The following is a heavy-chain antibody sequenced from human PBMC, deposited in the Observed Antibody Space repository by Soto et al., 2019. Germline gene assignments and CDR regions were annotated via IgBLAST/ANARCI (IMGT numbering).Heavy chain of an antibody. V-gene: IGHV5-10-1*01. Sequence: GESLKISCKGSGYSFTSYWISWVRQMPGKGLEWMGRIDPSDSYTNYSPSFQGHVTISADKSISTAYLQWSSLKASDTAMYYCARKSVGSSWHTYSYYGMDVWGQGTTLTVSS. CDR3: ARKSVGSSWHTYSYYGMDV. CDR2: IDPSDSYT. D-gene: IGHD6-13*01. CDR1: GYSFTSYW. J-gene: IGHJ6*02.